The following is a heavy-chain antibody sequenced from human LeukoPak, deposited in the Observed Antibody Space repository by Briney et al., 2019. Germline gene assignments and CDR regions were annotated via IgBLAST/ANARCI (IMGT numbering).Heavy chain of an antibody. CDR3: ARYSGSRWYGDLYHYYYMDV. D-gene: IGHD6-13*01. V-gene: IGHV4-59*01. CDR2: ISHGGSA. J-gene: IGHJ6*03. Sequence: SETLSLTCTVSGVSISSYYWSWIRQPPGKGLEWIGYISHGGSAHYNPSLKSRVTMSIDTSKNHFSLRLTSVTAADTAMYYCARYSGSRWYGDLYHYYYMDVWGKGATVTVSS. CDR1: GVSISSYY.